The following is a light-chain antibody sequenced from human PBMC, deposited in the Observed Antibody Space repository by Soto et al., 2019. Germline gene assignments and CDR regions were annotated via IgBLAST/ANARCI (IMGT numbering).Light chain of an antibody. CDR1: QSISSY. CDR2: AAS. Sequence: DIQMTQSPSSLSASVGDRVTITCRASQSISSYLNWYQQKPGKAPKLLISAASSLQSGVPSGFSGSGSGTDFTLTISSLQPEDFATYYCQQSYSTPFTFGPGTKVDIK. J-gene: IGKJ3*01. CDR3: QQSYSTPFT. V-gene: IGKV1-39*01.